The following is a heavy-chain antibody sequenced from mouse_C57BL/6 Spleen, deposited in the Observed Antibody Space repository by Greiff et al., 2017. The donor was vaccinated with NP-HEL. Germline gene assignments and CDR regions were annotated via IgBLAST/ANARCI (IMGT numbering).Heavy chain of an antibody. CDR3: ARGYDYGYYFDY. CDR2: ISDGGSYT. Sequence: EVKVVESGGGLVKPGGSLKLPCAASGFTLSSYAMSWVRQTPEKRLEWVATISDGGSYTYYPDNVKGRFTISRDNAKNNLYLQMSHLKSEDTAMYYCARGYDYGYYFDYWGQGTTLTVSS. CDR1: GFTLSSYA. V-gene: IGHV5-4*03. D-gene: IGHD2-4*01. J-gene: IGHJ2*01.